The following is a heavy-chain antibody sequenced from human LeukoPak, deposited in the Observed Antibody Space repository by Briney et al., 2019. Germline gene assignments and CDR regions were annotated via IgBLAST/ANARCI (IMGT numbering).Heavy chain of an antibody. D-gene: IGHD5-12*01. Sequence: SETLSLTCTVSGGSISSSSYYWGWIRQPPGKGLEWIGSIYYSGGTYYNPSLKSRVTISVDTSKNQFSLKLSSVTAADTAVYYCARLSRSGYVNDKGGSIDYWGQGTLVTVSS. CDR1: GGSISSSSYY. J-gene: IGHJ4*02. CDR3: ARLSRSGYVNDKGGSIDY. CDR2: IYYSGGT. V-gene: IGHV4-39*01.